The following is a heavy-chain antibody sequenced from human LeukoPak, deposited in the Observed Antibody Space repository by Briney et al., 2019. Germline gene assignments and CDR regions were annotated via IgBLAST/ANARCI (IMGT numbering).Heavy chain of an antibody. J-gene: IGHJ4*02. V-gene: IGHV4-31*03. D-gene: IGHD2-2*01. CDR2: IYYSGST. CDR3: ARARAGVVVPAAIDY. Sequence: PSETLSLTCTVSGGSISSGGYYWSWIRQHPGKGLEWIGYIYYSGSTYYNPSLKSRVTISVDTSKNQFSLKLSSVTAADTAVYYCARARAGVVVPAAIDYWGQGTLVTVSS. CDR1: GGSISSGGYY.